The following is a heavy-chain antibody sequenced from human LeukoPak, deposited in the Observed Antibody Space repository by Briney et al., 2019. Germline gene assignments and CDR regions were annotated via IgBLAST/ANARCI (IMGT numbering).Heavy chain of an antibody. V-gene: IGHV3-23*01. D-gene: IGHD2-2*02. J-gene: IGHJ4*02. CDR3: AKAAIRYTTRWNNFDY. Sequence: GGSLRLSCAASGFTFSSYAMSWVRQAPGKGLEWVSAISGSGGSTYYADSVKGRFAISRDNSKNTLYLQMNSLRAEDSAFYYCAKAAIRYTTRWNNFDYWGQGTLVTVSS. CDR2: ISGSGGST. CDR1: GFTFSSYA.